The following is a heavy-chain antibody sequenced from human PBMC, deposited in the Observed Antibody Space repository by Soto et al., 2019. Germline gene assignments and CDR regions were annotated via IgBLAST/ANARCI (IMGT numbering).Heavy chain of an antibody. CDR3: AKGGGSSSFVRPWFDP. CDR1: GFTFSSYA. Sequence: EVQLLESGGGLVQPGGSLRLSCAASGFTFSSYAMSWVRQAPGKGLEWVSAISGSGGSTYYADSVKGRFTISRDNSKNTLYLQMNSLRAEDTAVYYCAKGGGSSSFVRPWFDPWGQGTLVTVSS. CDR2: ISGSGGST. D-gene: IGHD6-13*01. V-gene: IGHV3-23*01. J-gene: IGHJ5*02.